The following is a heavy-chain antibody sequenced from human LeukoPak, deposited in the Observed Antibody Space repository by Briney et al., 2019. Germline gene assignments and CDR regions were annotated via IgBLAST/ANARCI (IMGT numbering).Heavy chain of an antibody. V-gene: IGHV4-61*02. D-gene: IGHD3-22*01. CDR3: ARGPYSYDSSGAFDI. CDR1: GVSISSGSYY. J-gene: IGHJ3*02. CDR2: FYTSGST. Sequence: SETLSLTCTVSGVSISSGSYYWSWIRQPAGKGLEWIGRFYTSGSTNYNPSLKSRVTISVDTSKNQFSLKLSSVTAADTAVYFCARGPYSYDSSGAFDIWGQGTMVTVSS.